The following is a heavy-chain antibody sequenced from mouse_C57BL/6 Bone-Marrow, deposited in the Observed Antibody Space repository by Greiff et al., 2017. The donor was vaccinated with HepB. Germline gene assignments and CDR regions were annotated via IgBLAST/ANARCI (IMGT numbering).Heavy chain of an antibody. D-gene: IGHD4-1*01. V-gene: IGHV1-81*01. Sequence: VKLMESGAELARPGASVKLSCKASGYTFTSYGISWVKQRTGQGLEWIGEIYPRSGNTYYNEKFKGKATLTADKSSSTAYMELRRLTSEDSAVYFCARWEDWPWFAYWGQGTLVTVSA. CDR2: IYPRSGNT. CDR3: ARWEDWPWFAY. J-gene: IGHJ3*01. CDR1: GYTFTSYG.